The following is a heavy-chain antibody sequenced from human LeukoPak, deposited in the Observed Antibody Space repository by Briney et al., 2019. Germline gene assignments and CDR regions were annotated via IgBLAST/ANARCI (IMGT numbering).Heavy chain of an antibody. CDR3: ARGWAVAGPFDY. CDR1: GFTFSSYG. CDR2: ISYDGSNK. V-gene: IGHV3-30*03. Sequence: GRSLRLSCAASGFTFSSYGMHWVRQAPGKGLEWVAVISYDGSNKYYADSVKGRFTISRDNSKNTLYLQMNSLRAEDTAVYYCARGWAVAGPFDYWGQGTPVTVSS. J-gene: IGHJ4*02. D-gene: IGHD6-19*01.